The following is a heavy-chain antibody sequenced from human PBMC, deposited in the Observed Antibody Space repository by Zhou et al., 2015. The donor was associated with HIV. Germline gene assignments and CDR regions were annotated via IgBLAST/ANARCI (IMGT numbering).Heavy chain of an antibody. D-gene: IGHD2-15*01. V-gene: IGHV1-69*01. J-gene: IGHJ6*02. CDR2: IIPIFGTA. Sequence: QVQLVQSGAEVKKPGSSVKVSCKASGGTFSSYAISWVRQAPGQGLEWMGGIIPIFGTANYAQKFQGRVTITADESTSTAYMELSSLRSEDTAVYYCARGVVAATPPHYYYGMDVWGQGTTVTVSS. CDR1: GGTFSSYA. CDR3: ARGVVAATPPHYYYGMDV.